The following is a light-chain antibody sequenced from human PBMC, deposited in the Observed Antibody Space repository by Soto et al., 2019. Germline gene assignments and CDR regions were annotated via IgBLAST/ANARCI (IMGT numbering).Light chain of an antibody. V-gene: IGKV1-5*01. Sequence: DIQMTQSPSTLSASIGDRVTITCRASQSINKLLAWHQQKPGEVPKLLIYSASTLHGGVPSRFTGSGSETDFTLTIRSLQPEDFATYYCQHGYVAPYSFGQGTKVDIK. CDR2: SAS. J-gene: IGKJ2*03. CDR1: QSINKL. CDR3: QHGYVAPYS.